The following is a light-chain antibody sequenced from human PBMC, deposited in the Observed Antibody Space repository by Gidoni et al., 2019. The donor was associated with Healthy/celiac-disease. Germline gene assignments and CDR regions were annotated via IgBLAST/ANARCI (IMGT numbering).Light chain of an antibody. CDR1: QSGSSSY. CDR3: QQYGSSRRT. J-gene: IGKJ3*01. CDR2: GAS. V-gene: IGKV3-20*01. Sequence: EIVLTQSPGTLSLSPGERATLSCRASQSGSSSYLAWYQQKPGQAPRLLIYGASSRATGIPDRFSGSGSGTDFTLTISRLEPEDFAVYYCQQYGSSRRTFGPGTKVDIK.